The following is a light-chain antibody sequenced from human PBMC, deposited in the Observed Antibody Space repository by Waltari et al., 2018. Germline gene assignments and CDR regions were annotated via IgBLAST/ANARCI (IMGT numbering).Light chain of an antibody. CDR2: GNS. Sequence: QSVLTQPPSVSGAPGQRVTISCTGSSSNIGAGYDVHWYQQLPGTAPKLLIYGNSKRPSGVPERFSGSKSGTSASRAITGLQAEDEADYYCQSYDSSLSGPWVVGGGTKLTVL. V-gene: IGLV1-40*01. J-gene: IGLJ3*02. CDR3: QSYDSSLSGPWV. CDR1: SSNIGAGYD.